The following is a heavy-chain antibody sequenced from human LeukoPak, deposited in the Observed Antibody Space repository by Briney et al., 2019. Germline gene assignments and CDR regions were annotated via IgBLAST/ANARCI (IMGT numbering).Heavy chain of an antibody. D-gene: IGHD6-19*01. CDR1: GFTFSSYG. CDR3: AKEGRRGRWLAPYYYYGMDV. J-gene: IGHJ6*02. V-gene: IGHV3-30*18. Sequence: PGGSLRLPCAASGFTFSSYGMHWVRQAPGKGLEWVAVISYDGSNKYYADSVKGRFTISRDNSKNTLYLQMNSLRAEDTAVYYCAKEGRRGRWLAPYYYYGMDVWGQGTTVTVSS. CDR2: ISYDGSNK.